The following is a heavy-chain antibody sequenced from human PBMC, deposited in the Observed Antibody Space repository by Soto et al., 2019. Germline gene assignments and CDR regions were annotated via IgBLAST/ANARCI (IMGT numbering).Heavy chain of an antibody. CDR2: INHSRST. J-gene: IGHJ6*02. Sequence: PSETLSLTCVVYGGSFSGYYWSWIRQPPGKGLEWIGEINHSRSTNYNPSLKSRLTISVDTSKNQNQFFLRLSSVTAADTAVYYRARGPISTPNGAHYYYYGMDVWRQGTTVTVSS. V-gene: IGHV4-34*01. CDR1: GGSFSGYY. D-gene: IGHD2-2*01. CDR3: ARGPISTPNGAHYYYYGMDV.